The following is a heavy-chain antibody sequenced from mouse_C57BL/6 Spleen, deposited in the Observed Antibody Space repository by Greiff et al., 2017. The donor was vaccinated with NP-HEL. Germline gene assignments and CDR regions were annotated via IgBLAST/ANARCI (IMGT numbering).Heavy chain of an antibody. D-gene: IGHD2-2*01. Sequence: EVKLMESGPGLVKPSQSLSLTCSVTGYSITSGYYWNWIRQFPGNKLEWMGYISYDGRNNYNPSLKNRISITRDTSKNQFFLKLNSVTTEDTATYYCAKVYGYDDAMDYWGQGTSVTVSS. V-gene: IGHV3-6*01. CDR1: GYSITSGYY. CDR3: AKVYGYDDAMDY. J-gene: IGHJ4*01. CDR2: ISYDGRN.